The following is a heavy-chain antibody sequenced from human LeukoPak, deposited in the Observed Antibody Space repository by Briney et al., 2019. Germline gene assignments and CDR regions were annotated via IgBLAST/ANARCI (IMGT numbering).Heavy chain of an antibody. CDR1: GFSFSNYW. CDR2: IRQNGSAK. J-gene: IGHJ5*02. D-gene: IGHD4-17*01. CDR3: ARDPLSPDYGDLDP. V-gene: IGHV3-7*01. Sequence: GGSLRLSCAASGFSFSNYWMSWVRQAPGKGLEWVSNIRQNGSAKYYVDSVNGRFTISRDNAKKPVYLQMNSLRVEDTAVYYCARDPLSPDYGDLDPWGQGTLVTVSS.